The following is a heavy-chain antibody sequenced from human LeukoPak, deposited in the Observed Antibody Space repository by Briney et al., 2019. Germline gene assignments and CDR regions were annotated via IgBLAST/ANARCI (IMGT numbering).Heavy chain of an antibody. Sequence: PSETLSLTCTVSGGSISSYYWSWIRQPPGKGLEWIGYIHYSGSTNYNPSLKSRVTISVDTSKNQFSLKLSSVTAADTAVYYCARVDGSGAFAPWGQGTLVTVSS. D-gene: IGHD3-10*01. J-gene: IGHJ5*02. CDR1: GGSISSYY. V-gene: IGHV4-59*01. CDR2: IHYSGST. CDR3: ARVDGSGAFAP.